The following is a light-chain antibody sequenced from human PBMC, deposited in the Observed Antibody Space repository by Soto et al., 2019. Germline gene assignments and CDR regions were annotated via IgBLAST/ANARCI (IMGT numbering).Light chain of an antibody. V-gene: IGKV1-12*01. Sequence: DIQMTQSPSSVSAFVGNSVTLTCRASQCISSWLAWYQQKPGKAPKLLIYAAYSLQSGVTSRFSGSGSGTDFTLTISSLQPEDFATYYCQRSYSTPITFGQGTRLDIK. CDR3: QRSYSTPIT. J-gene: IGKJ5*01. CDR1: QCISSW. CDR2: AAY.